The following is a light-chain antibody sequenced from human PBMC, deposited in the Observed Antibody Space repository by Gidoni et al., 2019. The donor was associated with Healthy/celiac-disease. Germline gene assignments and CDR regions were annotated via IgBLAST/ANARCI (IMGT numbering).Light chain of an antibody. CDR1: PSLLHSNGYNY. Sequence: DMGKNQAPLSLPGTPGEPASNSCRSSPSLLHSNGYNYLDWYLQKPGQSPQLLIYLCSNRASGVPDRFSGSGSGTDFPLNISRVEAEDVGVYSCLQALHPPTFGQGTKVEIK. CDR2: LCS. CDR3: LQALHPPT. V-gene: IGKV2-28*01. J-gene: IGKJ1*01.